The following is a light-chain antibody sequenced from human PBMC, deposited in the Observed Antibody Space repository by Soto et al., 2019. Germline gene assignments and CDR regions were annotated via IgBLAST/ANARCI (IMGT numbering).Light chain of an antibody. CDR3: QQYNNWPPLT. CDR1: QSVSSN. CDR2: DAS. Sequence: EIVMTQSPVTLSVSPGERATLSCRSSQSVSSNLDWYQQKPGQAPRLLIYDASTRATGIPARFSGSGSGTDFTLTISSLQSEDFAVYYCQQYNNWPPLTFGGGTKVEIK. J-gene: IGKJ4*01. V-gene: IGKV3-15*01.